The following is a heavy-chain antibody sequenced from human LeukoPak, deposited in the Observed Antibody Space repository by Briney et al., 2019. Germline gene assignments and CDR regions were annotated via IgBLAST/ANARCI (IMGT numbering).Heavy chain of an antibody. Sequence: ASVKVSCKPSGYTFTAYYVHWMRQAPGQGLEWMGWIDPNTAGTNFAQKFQGRVSMTRGTSINTAYLELSRRRSDDTAVYYCARPGYCSGGSCADWFDSWGQGTLVTVSS. CDR2: IDPNTAGT. J-gene: IGHJ5*01. CDR1: GYTFTAYY. V-gene: IGHV1-2*02. D-gene: IGHD2-15*01. CDR3: ARPGYCSGGSCADWFDS.